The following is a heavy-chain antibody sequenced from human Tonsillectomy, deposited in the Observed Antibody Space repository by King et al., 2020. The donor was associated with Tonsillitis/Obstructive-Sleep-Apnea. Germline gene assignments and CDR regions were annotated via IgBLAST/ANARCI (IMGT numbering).Heavy chain of an antibody. J-gene: IGHJ4*02. CDR2: IDGTGNHI. Sequence: VQLVESGGGLVKPGGSLRLSCAASGFAFHYYTLEWVRQAPGKGLEWVSSIDGTGNHIYYADSVKGRFTVSRDNTKNALYLQMTSLRAEDTALYSCTRATSTAYLDSWGQGTLVTVSS. CDR3: TRATSTAYLDS. CDR1: GFAFHYYT. V-gene: IGHV3-21*01.